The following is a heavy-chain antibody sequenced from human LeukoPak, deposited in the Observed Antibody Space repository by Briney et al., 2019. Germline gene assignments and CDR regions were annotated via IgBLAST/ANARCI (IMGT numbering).Heavy chain of an antibody. CDR3: AKALQGSGSNFDY. J-gene: IGHJ4*02. D-gene: IGHD3-22*01. CDR2: VSSTGSRT. CDR1: GFTFRDYA. Sequence: GGSLRLSCATSGFTFRDYAMTWVRQAPGKGLEWVSFVSSTGSRTYYADSVKGRFTISRDNSKNTLYLQMNSLRAEDTAVYYCAKALQGSGSNFDYWGQGTLVTVSS. V-gene: IGHV3-23*01.